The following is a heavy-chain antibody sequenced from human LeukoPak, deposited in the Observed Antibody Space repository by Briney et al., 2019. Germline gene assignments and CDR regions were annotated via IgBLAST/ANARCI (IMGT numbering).Heavy chain of an antibody. CDR3: ARVRRFNGPYNVYFDY. J-gene: IGHJ4*02. CDR2: ILYSGTTT. V-gene: IGHV4-59*01. D-gene: IGHD2-8*01. CDR1: GGSISPYY. Sequence: SETLSLTCTVSGGSISPYYWSWIRQTPGKGLEWIGYILYSGTTTNYNPSLKSRVTISLDSSNSQLSLKLKSVTAADTAVYFCARVRRFNGPYNVYFDYWGQGTLVTVSS.